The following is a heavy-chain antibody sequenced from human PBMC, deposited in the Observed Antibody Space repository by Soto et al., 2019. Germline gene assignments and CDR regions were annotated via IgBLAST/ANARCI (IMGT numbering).Heavy chain of an antibody. CDR2: ISSNGGST. CDR1: GFTFSSYG. Sequence: GGSLRLSCSPSGFTFSSYGMHWVRQAPGKGLEYVSGISSNGGSTYYADSVKGRFTVSRDTSKNTLSLQLDSLRAEDTAVYYCARGVPVGAIGRFYFDSWGQGTLVTVSS. D-gene: IGHD1-26*01. J-gene: IGHJ4*02. V-gene: IGHV3-64*04. CDR3: ARGVPVGAIGRFYFDS.